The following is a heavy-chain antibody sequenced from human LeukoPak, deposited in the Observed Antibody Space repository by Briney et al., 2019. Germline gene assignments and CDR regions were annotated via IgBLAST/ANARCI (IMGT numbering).Heavy chain of an antibody. D-gene: IGHD3-22*01. V-gene: IGHV3-49*03. Sequence: GGSLRLSCTASGFTFGDYAMSWFRQAPGKGLEWVGFIRSKAYGGTTEYAASVKGRFTISRDDSKSIAYLQMNSLKTEDTAVYYCTRVPYYYDSSGYPRVYYYGMDVWGQGTTVTVSS. J-gene: IGHJ6*02. CDR2: IRSKAYGGTT. CDR1: GFTFGDYA. CDR3: TRVPYYYDSSGYPRVYYYGMDV.